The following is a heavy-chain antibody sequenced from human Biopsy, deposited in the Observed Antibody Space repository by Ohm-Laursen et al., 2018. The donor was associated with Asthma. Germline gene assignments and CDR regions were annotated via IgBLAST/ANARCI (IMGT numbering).Heavy chain of an antibody. D-gene: IGHD3-9*01. V-gene: IGHV1-3*04. CDR2: ANTGNGDT. J-gene: IGHJ3*01. CDR1: GYNFISFA. CDR3: ARTYYDFLTGQVKDVFGA. Sequence: VASVKVSCKASGYNFISFAIHWVRQAPGQRLEWMGWANTGNGDTKYSQKFQGRVTITRDTSASTAYMELRSLRSEDTATYYCARTYYDFLTGQVKDVFGAWGQGTMVTVSS.